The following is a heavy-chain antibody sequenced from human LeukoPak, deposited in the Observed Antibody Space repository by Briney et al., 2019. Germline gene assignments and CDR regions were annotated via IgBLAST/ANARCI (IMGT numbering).Heavy chain of an antibody. V-gene: IGHV3-7*04. CDR2: INQGGTVT. CDR1: GFPFRSYW. J-gene: IGHJ5*02. CDR3: ARADRGCNYDSS. Sequence: GGSLRLSCAASGFPFRSYWMSWVRLAPGKGLEWVANINQGGTVTYYVDSVKGRFTMSRDNAENSLYLQMNSLRAEDTAVYYCARADRGCNYDSSWGQGTLVTVSS. D-gene: IGHD3-22*01.